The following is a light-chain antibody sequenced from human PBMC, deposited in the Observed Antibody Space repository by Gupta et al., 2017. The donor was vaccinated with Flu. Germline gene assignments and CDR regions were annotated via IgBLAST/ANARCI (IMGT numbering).Light chain of an antibody. V-gene: IGLV1-47*01. CDR1: SPKIVSNY. J-gene: IGLJ1*01. Sequence: TFACSGSSPKIVSNYAYRNQHLPGTAPKVLIYKNTQRPSGVPDRFSGARSGATAALASSGLRSEDEADYYCAACYDILSGYVFGTGTKVTVL. CDR3: AACYDILSGYV. CDR2: KNT.